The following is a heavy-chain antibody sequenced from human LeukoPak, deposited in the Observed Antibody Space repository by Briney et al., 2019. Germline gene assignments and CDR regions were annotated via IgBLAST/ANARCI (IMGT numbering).Heavy chain of an antibody. Sequence: SETLSLTCSVSGGSISSYYWSWIPQPAGKGLGWIGRIYTSGSTDYNPSLKSRVTMSVDTSKNQFSLRLSSVTAADTAVYYSARGGGDYGDLVNDYWGQGTLVTVSA. J-gene: IGHJ4*02. CDR1: GGSISSYY. CDR2: IYTSGST. V-gene: IGHV4-4*07. CDR3: ARGGGDYGDLVNDY. D-gene: IGHD4-17*01.